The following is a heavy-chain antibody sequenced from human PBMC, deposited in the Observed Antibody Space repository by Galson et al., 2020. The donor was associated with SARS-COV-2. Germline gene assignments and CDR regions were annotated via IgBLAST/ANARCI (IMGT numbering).Heavy chain of an antibody. CDR2: MYDSGTT. J-gene: IGHJ4*02. Sequence: ETSETLSLTCAVSGTSISSYYWTWIRQPPGKGLEWIGYMYDSGTTGYNPTLKSRVTMSIDTSKNQFSLRLSSVTAADTAVYYCARGEDTALGNWGQGTLVIVSS. D-gene: IGHD5-18*01. V-gene: IGHV4-59*01. CDR3: ARGEDTALGN. CDR1: GTSISSYY.